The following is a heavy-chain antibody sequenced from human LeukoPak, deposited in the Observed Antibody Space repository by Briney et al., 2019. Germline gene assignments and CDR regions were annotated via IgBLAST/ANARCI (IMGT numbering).Heavy chain of an antibody. CDR1: GYSFTAYY. J-gene: IGHJ4*02. Sequence: ASVKVSCKASGYSFTAYYMHWVRQAPGQGLEWTGWISLTGGATNFARKFQGRVTMTGDTSTSTVYMELRSLTSDDTAVYYCARFLGGDCRSANCQNFDYWGQGTLAIFSS. D-gene: IGHD2-2*01. V-gene: IGHV1-2*02. CDR3: ARFLGGDCRSANCQNFDY. CDR2: ISLTGGAT.